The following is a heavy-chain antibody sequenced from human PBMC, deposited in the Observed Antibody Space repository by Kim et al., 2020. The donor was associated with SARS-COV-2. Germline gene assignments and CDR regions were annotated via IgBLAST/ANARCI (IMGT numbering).Heavy chain of an antibody. CDR1: GGSFSGYY. CDR3: ARGYIRWYYSSGWYFYFDY. CDR2: INHSGST. J-gene: IGHJ4*02. V-gene: IGHV4-34*01. Sequence: SETLSLTCAVYGGSFSGYYWSWIRQPPGKGLEWIGEINHSGSTNYNPSLKSRVTISVDTSKNQFSLKLSSVTAADTAVYYCARGYIRWYYSSGWYFYFDYWGQGTLVTVSS. D-gene: IGHD6-19*01.